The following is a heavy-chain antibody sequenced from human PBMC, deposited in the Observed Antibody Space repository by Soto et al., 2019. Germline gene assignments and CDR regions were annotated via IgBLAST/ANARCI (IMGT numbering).Heavy chain of an antibody. CDR1: GYTFTSYA. J-gene: IGHJ6*02. CDR3: ARMGVVPAAIRYYYYGMDV. D-gene: IGHD2-2*02. CDR2: INAGNGNT. Sequence: GASVKVSCKAPGYTFTSYAMHWVRQAPGQRLEWMGWINAGNGNTKYSQKFQGRVTITRDTSASTAYMELSNLRSEDTAVYYCARMGVVPAAIRYYYYGMDVWGQGTTVTVSS. V-gene: IGHV1-3*01.